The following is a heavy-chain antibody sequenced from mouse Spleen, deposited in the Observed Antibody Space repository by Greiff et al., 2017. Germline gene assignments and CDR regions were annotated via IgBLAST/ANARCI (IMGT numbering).Heavy chain of an antibody. V-gene: IGHV1-69*01. D-gene: IGHD1-1*01. CDR1: GYTFTDYW. CDR2: IDTSDSYT. Sequence: VQLQQPGAELVMPGASVKMSCKASGYTFTDYWMHWVKQRPGQGLEWIGAIDTSDSYTSYNQKFKGKATLTVDESSSTAYMQLSSLTSEDSAVYYCARDYGSWFAYWGQGTLVTVSA. J-gene: IGHJ3*01. CDR3: ARDYGSWFAY.